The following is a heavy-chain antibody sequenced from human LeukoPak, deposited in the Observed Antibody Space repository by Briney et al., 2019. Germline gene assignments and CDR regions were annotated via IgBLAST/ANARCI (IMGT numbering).Heavy chain of an antibody. CDR2: INQDGSGK. CDR1: GFTFSNYW. CDR3: ARTSRSSSIDD. V-gene: IGHV3-7*01. Sequence: AGGSLRLSCAASGFTFSNYWMSWVRQAPRKGLEWVANINQDGSGKSYVDSVKGRFTISRDNAESSLFLEMNSLRVEDTAMYYCARTSRSSSIDDWGQGTLVTVSS. J-gene: IGHJ4*02. D-gene: IGHD2-15*01.